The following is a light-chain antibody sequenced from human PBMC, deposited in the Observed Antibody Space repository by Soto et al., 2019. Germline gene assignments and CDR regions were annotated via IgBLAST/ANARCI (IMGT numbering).Light chain of an antibody. CDR1: QSISSS. CDR3: QQYDTHFWT. Sequence: DIQMTQSPSTLSASVGDRVTVTCRASQSISSSLAWFQQKPGKAPKLLMYHVSRLNSGVSSRFIGSGSGTEYTLTISSLQPDDYCQQYDTHFWTFGQGTKVEIK. J-gene: IGKJ1*01. CDR2: HVS. V-gene: IGKV1-5*03.